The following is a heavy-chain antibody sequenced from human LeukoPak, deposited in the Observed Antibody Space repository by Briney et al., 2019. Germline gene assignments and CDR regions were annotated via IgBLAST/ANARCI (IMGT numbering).Heavy chain of an antibody. D-gene: IGHD2-21*02. CDR3: MTVVTALIYMDV. V-gene: IGHV3-73*01. CDR1: GFTFSGSA. Sequence: GGSLRLSCAASGFTFSGSAMHWVRQASGNGLEWVGRIRSKANSYATAYAASVKGRFTISRDDSKNTAYLQMNSLKTEDTAVYYCMTVVTALIYMDVWGKGTTVTISS. J-gene: IGHJ6*03. CDR2: IRSKANSYAT.